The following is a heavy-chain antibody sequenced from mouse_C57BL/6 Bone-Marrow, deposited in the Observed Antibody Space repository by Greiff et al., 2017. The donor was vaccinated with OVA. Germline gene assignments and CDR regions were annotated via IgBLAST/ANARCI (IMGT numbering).Heavy chain of an antibody. V-gene: IGHV1-81*01. Sequence: QVHVKQSGAELARPGASVKLSCKASGYTFTSYGISWVKQRTGQGLEWIGEIYPRSGNTYYNEKFKGKATLTADKSSSTAYMELRSLTSEDSAVYFCARGGVITTVVARDYWGQGTTLTVSS. CDR3: ARGGVITTVVARDY. CDR2: IYPRSGNT. J-gene: IGHJ2*01. CDR1: GYTFTSYG. D-gene: IGHD1-1*01.